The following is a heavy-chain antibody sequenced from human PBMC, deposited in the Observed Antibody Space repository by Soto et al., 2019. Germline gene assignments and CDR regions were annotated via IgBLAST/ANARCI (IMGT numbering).Heavy chain of an antibody. V-gene: IGHV1-3*01. CDR3: ATSIWFGLPGDY. CDR1: GYTFTSYA. Sequence: GASVKVSCKASGYTFTSYAMHWVRQAPGQRLEWMGWISAGNGNTKYSQKFQGRVTITRDTSASTAYMELSSLRSEDTAVYYCATSIWFGLPGDYWGKGTLVTVSS. J-gene: IGHJ4*02. CDR2: ISAGNGNT. D-gene: IGHD3-10*01.